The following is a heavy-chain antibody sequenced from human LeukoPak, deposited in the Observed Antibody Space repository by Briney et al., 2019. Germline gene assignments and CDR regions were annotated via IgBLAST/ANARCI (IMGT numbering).Heavy chain of an antibody. CDR1: GYSFIGYY. CDR2: INPNSGGT. CDR3: ARMVAAAGFYYYYMDV. V-gene: IGHV1-2*02. J-gene: IGHJ6*03. Sequence: ASVKVSCKASGYSFIGYYMHWVRQAPGQGLEWMGWINPNSGGTNYAQKFQGRVTMTRDTSISTAYMELSSLRSEDTAVYYCARMVAAAGFYYYYMDVWGKGTTVTVSS. D-gene: IGHD6-13*01.